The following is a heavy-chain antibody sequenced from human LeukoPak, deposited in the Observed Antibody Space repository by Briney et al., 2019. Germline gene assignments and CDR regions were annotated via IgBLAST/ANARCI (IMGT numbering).Heavy chain of an antibody. Sequence: SETLSLTCTVSGGSISSYYWSWIRQPPGKGLEWNGYIYYSGTTNYNPSLKSRVTISVGTSKNQFSLKLSSVTAADTAVYYCARGVYIAAAQYGYWGQGTLVTVSS. CDR2: IYYSGTT. V-gene: IGHV4-59*01. CDR1: GGSISSYY. D-gene: IGHD6-13*01. CDR3: ARGVYIAAAQYGY. J-gene: IGHJ4*02.